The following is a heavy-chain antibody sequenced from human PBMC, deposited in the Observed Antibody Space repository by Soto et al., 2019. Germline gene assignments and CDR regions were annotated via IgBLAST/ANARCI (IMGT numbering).Heavy chain of an antibody. J-gene: IGHJ6*03. CDR3: ARGTTHGYYYMEV. D-gene: IGHD3-22*01. V-gene: IGHV4-59*08. CDR1: GGSISSYY. CDR2: FYYSGLT. Sequence: QVQLQESGPGLVKPSETLSLTCAVSGGSISSYYWTWIRQPPGKGLEWIGYFYYSGLTNYNPSLKSRVTISLNTSKNRFSLRLSSVTAADPAVYFCARGTTHGYYYMEVWGRGTTVTVSS.